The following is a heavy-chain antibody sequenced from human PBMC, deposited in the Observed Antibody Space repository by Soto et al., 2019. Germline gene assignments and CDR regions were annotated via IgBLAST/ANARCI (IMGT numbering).Heavy chain of an antibody. CDR2: ISGSGGST. Sequence: EVQLLESGGGLVQPGGSLRLSCAASGFTFSSYSMRWVRQAPGKGLEWVSAISGSGGSTYYADSVKGRFTISRDNSKNTMYLQMNSLRAEDTDVYYCARRGSGSYYDYWGQGTLVNVSS. CDR1: GFTFSSYS. CDR3: ARRGSGSYYDY. J-gene: IGHJ4*02. V-gene: IGHV3-23*01. D-gene: IGHD1-26*01.